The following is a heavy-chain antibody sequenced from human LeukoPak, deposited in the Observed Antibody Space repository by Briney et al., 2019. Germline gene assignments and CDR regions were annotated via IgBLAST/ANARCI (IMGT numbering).Heavy chain of an antibody. J-gene: IGHJ4*02. V-gene: IGHV3-30-3*01. D-gene: IGHD3-10*01. CDR3: AKVAHYYGSGSYYEYYFDY. Sequence: GGSLRLSCAASGFTFSRYAMHWVRQAPGKGLEWVALMSYDGSSKYYADSVKGRFTISRDNSKNTLYLQMNSLRAEDTAVYYCAKVAHYYGSGSYYEYYFDYWGQGTLVTVSS. CDR2: MSYDGSSK. CDR1: GFTFSRYA.